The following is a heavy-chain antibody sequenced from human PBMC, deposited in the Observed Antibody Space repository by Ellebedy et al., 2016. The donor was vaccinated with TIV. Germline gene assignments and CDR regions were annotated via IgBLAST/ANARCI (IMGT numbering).Heavy chain of an antibody. CDR3: ARINYSSSWYRLLDY. CDR1: GGSVSSGSYY. CDR2: IYYSGST. Sequence: MPGGSLRLSCTVSGGSVSSGSYYWSWIRQPPWKVLEWIGYIYYSGSTNYNPSLKSRVTISVDTSKNQFSLKLSSVTAADTAVYYCARINYSSSWYRLLDYWGQGTLVTVSS. D-gene: IGHD6-13*01. V-gene: IGHV4-61*01. J-gene: IGHJ4*02.